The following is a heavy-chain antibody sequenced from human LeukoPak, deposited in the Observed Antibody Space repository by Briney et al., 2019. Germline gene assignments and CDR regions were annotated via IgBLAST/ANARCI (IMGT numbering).Heavy chain of an antibody. D-gene: IGHD6-19*01. CDR3: ARLLSSDWYKGAFDI. V-gene: IGHV4-39*01. J-gene: IGHJ3*02. CDR2: IYYSGST. CDR1: GGSISSSGYY. Sequence: RPSETLSLTCTVSGGSISSSGYYWGWIRQPPGKGLEWIGSIYYSGSTYYNPSLKSRVTFSVDTSKNQFSLKLSSVTAADTAVYYRARLLSSDWYKGAFDIWGQGTMVTVSS.